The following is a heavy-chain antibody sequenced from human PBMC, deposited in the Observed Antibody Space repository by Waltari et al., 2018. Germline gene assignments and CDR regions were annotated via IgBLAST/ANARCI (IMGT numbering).Heavy chain of an antibody. D-gene: IGHD3-16*01. CDR3: ARVPSAVSRGSYDQTDAFDI. V-gene: IGHV1-46*01. J-gene: IGHJ3*02. Sequence: QVQLVQSGAEVKKPGASVKVSCKASGYTFTSYYMHWVRQAPGHGLEWMGRINPSGGSTSYAQKFQGRVTMTRDTSTSTVYMELSSLRSEDTAVYYCARVPSAVSRGSYDQTDAFDIWGQGTMVTVSS. CDR2: INPSGGST. CDR1: GYTFTSYY.